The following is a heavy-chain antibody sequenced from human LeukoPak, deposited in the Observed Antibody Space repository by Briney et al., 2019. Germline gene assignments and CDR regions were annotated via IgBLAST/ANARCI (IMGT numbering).Heavy chain of an antibody. J-gene: IGHJ6*03. CDR1: GFTFSSYG. V-gene: IGHV3-30*02. CDR3: ARIGYSYGYHYYYYMDV. Sequence: GGSLRLSCAASGFTFSSYGMHWVRQAPGKGLEWVAFIRYDGSNKYYADSVKGRFTISRDNSKNTLYLQMNSLRAEDTAVYYCARIGYSYGYHYYYYMDVWGKGTTVTVSS. CDR2: IRYDGSNK. D-gene: IGHD5-18*01.